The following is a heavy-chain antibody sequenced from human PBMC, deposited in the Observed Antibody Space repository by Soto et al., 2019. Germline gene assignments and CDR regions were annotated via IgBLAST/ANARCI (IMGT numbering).Heavy chain of an antibody. CDR2: ISGGGEST. Sequence: GGSLRLSCAVSGFTSNRYAMSWVRQAPGKGLEWVSGISGGGESTYYADSVKGRFTISRDNSKNTLYLQINSLRADDTAVYYSATHRHSTSWGVSLGYWGQGTLVTVSS. J-gene: IGHJ4*02. D-gene: IGHD6-13*01. V-gene: IGHV3-23*01. CDR1: GFTSNRYA. CDR3: ATHRHSTSWGVSLGY.